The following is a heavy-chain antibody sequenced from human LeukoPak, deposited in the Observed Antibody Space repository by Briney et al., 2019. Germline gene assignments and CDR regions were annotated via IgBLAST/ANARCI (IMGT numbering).Heavy chain of an antibody. CDR2: MSADGSLE. CDR3: AKDVWFGGGLDS. Sequence: GGSLRLSCEASGFIFSNYAMNWVRQAPGKGLEWVAIMSADGSLEFYGDSVKGRFVISRDNSKSTLYLQMNNLRVNDTAVYYCAKDVWFGGGLDSWGQGTLVTVSS. D-gene: IGHD3-10*01. V-gene: IGHV3-30*18. J-gene: IGHJ4*02. CDR1: GFIFSNYA.